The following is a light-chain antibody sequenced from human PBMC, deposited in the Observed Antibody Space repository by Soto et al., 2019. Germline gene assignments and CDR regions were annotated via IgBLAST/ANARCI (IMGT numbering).Light chain of an antibody. V-gene: IGKV1-9*01. CDR1: QDVSRS. CDR3: QQYNTYPWT. CDR2: AAS. J-gene: IGKJ1*01. Sequence: DTQLTQSPSFLSASVGDRVTITCRASQDVSRSLGWYQQKAGKAPKLLISAASTLHSGVPSRFSGSGSGTEFTLTISRLQPDDFATYYCQQYNTYPWTFGQGTKV.